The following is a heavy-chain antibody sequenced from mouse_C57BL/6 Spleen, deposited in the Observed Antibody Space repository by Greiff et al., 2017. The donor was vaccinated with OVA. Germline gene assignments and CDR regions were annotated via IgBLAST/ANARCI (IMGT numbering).Heavy chain of an antibody. Sequence: EVKLMESGPELVKPGASVKISCKASGYSFTDYNMNWVKQSNGKSLEWIGVINPNYGTTSYNQKFKGKATLTVDQSSSTAYMQLNSLTSEDSAVYYCARWGGERGYFDVWGTGTTVTVSS. D-gene: IGHD2-13*01. CDR2: INPNYGTT. CDR3: ARWGGERGYFDV. CDR1: GYSFTDYN. V-gene: IGHV1-39*01. J-gene: IGHJ1*03.